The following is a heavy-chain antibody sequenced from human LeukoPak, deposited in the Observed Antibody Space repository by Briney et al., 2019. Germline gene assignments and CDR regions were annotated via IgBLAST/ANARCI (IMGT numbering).Heavy chain of an antibody. Sequence: GGSLRLSCAASGFTFSGSAIYWVRQSSGQGMEWVGQIDKKDKGYATATAYAASVKGSFTISRDDSFNTAYLQMKSLKTEDTALYYCTRYSGTYNWFDPWGQGTLVTVSS. V-gene: IGHV3-73*01. D-gene: IGHD1-26*01. CDR1: GFTFSGSA. J-gene: IGHJ5*02. CDR3: TRYSGTYNWFDP. CDR2: IDKKDKGYATAT.